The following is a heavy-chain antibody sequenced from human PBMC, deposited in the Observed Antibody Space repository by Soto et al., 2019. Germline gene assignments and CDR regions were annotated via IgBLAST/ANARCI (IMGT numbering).Heavy chain of an antibody. D-gene: IGHD1-7*01. CDR2: ISWDGGST. CDR3: AKGNYDPSHFFDY. V-gene: IGHV3-43*01. J-gene: IGHJ4*02. CDR1: GFTFDDYT. Sequence: GGSLRLSCAASGFTFDDYTMHWVRQAPGKGLEWVSLISWDGGSTYYADSVKGRFTISRDNSKNSLYLQMNSLRTEDTALYYCAKGNYDPSHFFDYWGQGTLVTVSS.